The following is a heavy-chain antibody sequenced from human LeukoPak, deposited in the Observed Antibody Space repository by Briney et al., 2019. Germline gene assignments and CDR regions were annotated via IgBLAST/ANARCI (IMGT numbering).Heavy chain of an antibody. Sequence: SETLSLTCTVSGGSISSYYWSWIRQPPGKGLEWIGYIYYSGSTNYNPSLKSRVTISVDTSKNQFSLKLSSVTPADTAVYYCARGPDYGDYEGWFDPWGQGTLVTVSS. D-gene: IGHD4-17*01. V-gene: IGHV4-59*01. CDR1: GGSISSYY. J-gene: IGHJ5*02. CDR2: IYYSGST. CDR3: ARGPDYGDYEGWFDP.